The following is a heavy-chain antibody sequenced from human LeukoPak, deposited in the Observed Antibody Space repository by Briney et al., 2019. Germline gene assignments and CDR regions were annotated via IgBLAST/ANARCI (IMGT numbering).Heavy chain of an antibody. CDR3: ARDTHNCSSTSCSNYFDY. J-gene: IGHJ4*02. CDR1: SGSISSYY. CDR2: IYYSGST. V-gene: IGHV4-59*01. Sequence: PSETLSLTCTVSSGSISSYYWSWIQQPPGKGLEWIGYIYYSGSTNYNPSLKSRVTISVDTSKNQFSLKLSSVTAADTAVYYCARDTHNCSSTSCSNYFDYWGQGTLVTVSS. D-gene: IGHD2-2*01.